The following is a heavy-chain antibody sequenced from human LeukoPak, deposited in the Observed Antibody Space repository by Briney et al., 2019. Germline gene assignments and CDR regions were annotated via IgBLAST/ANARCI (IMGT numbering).Heavy chain of an antibody. CDR3: ARAGPGYCSSTSCYYFDY. V-gene: IGHV4-59*01. D-gene: IGHD2-2*01. J-gene: IGHJ4*02. CDR1: GGSISSYY. CDR2: IYYSGST. Sequence: SETLSLTRIVSGGSISSYYWSWIRQPPGKGLEWIGYIYYSGSTHYNPSLKSRVTISVDTSKNQFPLELNSVTAADTAVYYCARAGPGYCSSTSCYYFDYWGQGTLVTVSS.